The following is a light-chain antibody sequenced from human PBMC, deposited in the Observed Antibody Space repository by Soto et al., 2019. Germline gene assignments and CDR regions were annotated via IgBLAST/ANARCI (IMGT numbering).Light chain of an antibody. CDR1: QSISSY. V-gene: IGKV3-11*01. CDR3: HQLTDWPPQWT. J-gene: IGKJ1*01. CDR2: DAS. Sequence: EVVLTQSPDTLSLPPGERATLSCRASQSISSYLAWYQQKPGQAPRLLIYDASSRATGIPARFSGSGSGTDFTLTISSLEPEDFAVYSCHQLTDWPPQWTFGQGTKVEIK.